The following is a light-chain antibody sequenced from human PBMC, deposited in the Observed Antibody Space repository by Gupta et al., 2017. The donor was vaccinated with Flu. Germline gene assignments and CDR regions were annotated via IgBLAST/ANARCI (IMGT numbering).Light chain of an antibody. CDR2: GAS. CDR1: QSVSSSY. V-gene: IGKV3-20*01. CDR3: QQYGSSWWT. Sequence: GTLSLSPGERATLPCRASQSVSSSYLAWYQQKPGQAPRLLIYGASSRATGIPDRFSGSGSGTDFTLTISRLEPEDFAVYYCQQYGSSWWTFGQGTKVEIK. J-gene: IGKJ1*01.